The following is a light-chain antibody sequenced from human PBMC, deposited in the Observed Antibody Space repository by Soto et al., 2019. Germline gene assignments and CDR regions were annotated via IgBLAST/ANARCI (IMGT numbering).Light chain of an antibody. CDR3: QQYYSYPWT. J-gene: IGKJ2*02. CDR2: AAS. V-gene: IGKV1-8*01. Sequence: AIRMTQSPSSLSASTGDRVTITCRASQGISSYLAWYQQKPGKAPKLLIYAASTLQSGVPSRFSGSGSGTDFTLTISCLQSEVFATYYCQQYYSYPWTFGQGTKLEIK. CDR1: QGISSY.